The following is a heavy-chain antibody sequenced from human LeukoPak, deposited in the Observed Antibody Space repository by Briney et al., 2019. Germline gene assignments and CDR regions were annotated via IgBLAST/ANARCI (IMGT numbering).Heavy chain of an antibody. D-gene: IGHD3-22*01. J-gene: IGHJ4*02. CDR1: GGSISSYY. CDR3: ARESSYYDSSGYQSHFDY. V-gene: IGHV4-59*01. Sequence: PSETLSLTCTVSGGSISSYYWSWIRQPPGKGLEWIGYIYYSGSTNYNPSLKSRVTISVGTSKNQFSLKLSSVTAADAAVYYCARESSYYDSSGYQSHFDYWGQGTLVTVSS. CDR2: IYYSGST.